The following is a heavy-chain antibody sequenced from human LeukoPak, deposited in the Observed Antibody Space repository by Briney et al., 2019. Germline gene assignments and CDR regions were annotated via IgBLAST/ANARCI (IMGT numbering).Heavy chain of an antibody. CDR3: ARHGVLSSSSADLYIDY. CDR1: GGSISSYY. V-gene: IGHV4-4*09. CDR2: IYTSGST. Sequence: SETLSLTCTVSGGSISSYYWSWIRQPPGKGLEWIGYIYTSGSTNYNPSLKSRVTISVDTSKNQFSLKLSSVTAAVTAVYYCARHGVLSSSSADLYIDYWGQGTLVTVSS. D-gene: IGHD6-6*01. J-gene: IGHJ4*02.